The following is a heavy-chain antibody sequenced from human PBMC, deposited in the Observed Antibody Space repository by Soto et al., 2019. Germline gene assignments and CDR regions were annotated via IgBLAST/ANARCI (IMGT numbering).Heavy chain of an antibody. D-gene: IGHD3-10*01. J-gene: IGHJ4*02. V-gene: IGHV1-8*01. CDR1: GYTFTSYH. CDR3: ATGDGEREAATYY. Sequence: QVQLVQSGAEVKKPGASVKVSCKASGYTFTSYHFAWVGQAPGQGLEWMGWMNPDSGDTGSAQKFQGRVTLTRNTSIRTAYMELSSLRSEDTAVYYCATGDGEREAATYYWGEGTLVTVSS. CDR2: MNPDSGDT.